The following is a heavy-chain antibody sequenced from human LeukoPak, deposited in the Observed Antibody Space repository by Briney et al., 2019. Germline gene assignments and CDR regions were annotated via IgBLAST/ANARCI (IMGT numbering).Heavy chain of an antibody. CDR3: AGNYGPPTTFDY. D-gene: IGHD4-17*01. J-gene: IGHJ4*02. Sequence: SETLSLTCAVSGGSFSGYYWNWIRQPPGKGLEWIGEINHSGSTHYNPSLKSRVTISVDTSQKQFSLKLSSVTAADTAVYYCAGNYGPPTTFDYWGQGTLVTVSS. V-gene: IGHV4-34*01. CDR2: INHSGST. CDR1: GGSFSGYY.